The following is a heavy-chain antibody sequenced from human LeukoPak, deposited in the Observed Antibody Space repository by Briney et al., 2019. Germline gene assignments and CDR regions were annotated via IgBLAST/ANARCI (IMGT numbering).Heavy chain of an antibody. D-gene: IGHD7-27*01. CDR2: IGSSGGGI. CDR3: AIDPNWGTHS. V-gene: IGHV3-23*01. Sequence: GGSLRLSCAASGFTFSTYTMYWVRHPPGKRLEWVSIIGSSGGGIHYADSVKGRFTISRDNSKNALYLRMNSLRVEDTAVYYCAIDPNWGTHSWGQGVLVTVSS. CDR1: GFTFSTYT. J-gene: IGHJ4*02.